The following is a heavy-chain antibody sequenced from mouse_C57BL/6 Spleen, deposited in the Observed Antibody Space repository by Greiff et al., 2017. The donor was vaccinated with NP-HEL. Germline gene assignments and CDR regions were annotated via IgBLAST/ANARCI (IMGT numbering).Heavy chain of an antibody. Sequence: VQLQQPGAELVKPGASVKMSCKASGYTFTSYWITWVKQRPGQGLEWIGDIYPGSGSTNYNEKFKSKATLTVDTSSSTAYMQLSSLTSEDSAVYYCARVTGGSYDLAYWGQGTLVTVSA. CDR1: GYTFTSYW. J-gene: IGHJ3*01. D-gene: IGHD1-1*02. V-gene: IGHV1-55*01. CDR3: ARVTGGSYDLAY. CDR2: IYPGSGST.